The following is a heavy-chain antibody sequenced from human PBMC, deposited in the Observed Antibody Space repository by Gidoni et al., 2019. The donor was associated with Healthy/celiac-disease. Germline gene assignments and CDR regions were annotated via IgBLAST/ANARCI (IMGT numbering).Heavy chain of an antibody. CDR1: GFSLSNARMG. Sequence: QVTLKESGPVLVKPTETLTLTCTVSGFSLSNARMGVSWIRQPPGKALEWLAHIFSNDEKSYSTSLKSRLTISKDTSKSQVVLTMTNMDPVDTATYYCARIRKDITIFGVVISYWFDPWGQGTLVTVSS. D-gene: IGHD3-3*01. CDR3: ARIRKDITIFGVVISYWFDP. V-gene: IGHV2-26*01. CDR2: IFSNDEK. J-gene: IGHJ5*02.